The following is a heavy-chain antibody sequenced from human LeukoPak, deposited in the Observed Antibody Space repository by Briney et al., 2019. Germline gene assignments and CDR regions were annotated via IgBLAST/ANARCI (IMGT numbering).Heavy chain of an antibody. CDR2: IKSKIDGGTT. D-gene: IGHD6-6*01. V-gene: IGHV3-15*01. Sequence: GGSLRLSCAASGFTFSNAWMSWVRQAPGKGLEWVGRIKSKIDGGTTDYAAPVKGRFTISRDDSKNTLYLQMNSLKTEDTAVYYCTTDQYSGSMTFDCWGQGTLVTVSS. CDR3: TTDQYSGSMTFDC. J-gene: IGHJ4*02. CDR1: GFTFSNAW.